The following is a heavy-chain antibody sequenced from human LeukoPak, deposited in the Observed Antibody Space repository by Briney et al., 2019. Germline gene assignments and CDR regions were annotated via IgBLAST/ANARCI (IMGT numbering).Heavy chain of an antibody. CDR3: ASRGYYYDSSGYYAAFDI. Sequence: GGSLRLSCAASGFTFSSYSMNWVRQAPGKGLEWVSSISSSSSYIYYADSVKGRFTISRDNAKNSLYLQMNSLRAEDTAVYYCASRGYYYDSSGYYAAFDIWGQGTMVTVSS. V-gene: IGHV3-21*01. D-gene: IGHD3-22*01. J-gene: IGHJ3*02. CDR2: ISSSSSYI. CDR1: GFTFSSYS.